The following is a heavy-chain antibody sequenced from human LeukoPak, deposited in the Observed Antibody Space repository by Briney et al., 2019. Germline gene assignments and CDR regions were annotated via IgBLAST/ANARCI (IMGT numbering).Heavy chain of an antibody. CDR1: GFTFSNAW. D-gene: IGHD3-22*01. CDR3: TTDSLEGYYDSSGYYYDYDY. CDR2: IKSKTDGGTT. V-gene: IGHV3-15*01. J-gene: IGHJ4*02. Sequence: GGSLRLSCAASGFTFSNAWMSWVRRAPGKGLEWVGRIKSKTDGGTTDYAAPVKGRFTISRDDSKNTLYLQMNSLKTEDTAVYYCTTDSLEGYYDSSGYYYDYDYWGQGTLVTVSS.